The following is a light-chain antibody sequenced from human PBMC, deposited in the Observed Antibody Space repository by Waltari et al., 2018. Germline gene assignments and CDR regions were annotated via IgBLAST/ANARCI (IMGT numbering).Light chain of an antibody. CDR2: RNN. CDR1: SHTLGPLY. V-gene: IGLV1-47*01. J-gene: IGLJ3*02. CDR3: AAWDDSLSGPV. Sequence: QSVLTQPPSASGTPGQRVTISFSGTSHTLGPLYVLRYQQLPGTAPKLLIYRNNQRPSGGPDRFSGSKSGTSASLAISGLRSEDEADYYCAAWDDSLSGPVFGGGTKLTVL.